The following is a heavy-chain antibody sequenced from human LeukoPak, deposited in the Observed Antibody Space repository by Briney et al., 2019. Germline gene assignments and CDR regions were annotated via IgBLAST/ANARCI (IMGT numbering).Heavy chain of an antibody. J-gene: IGHJ4*02. D-gene: IGHD3-10*01. V-gene: IGHV5-51*01. CDR1: GYSFTSYW. CDR3: ARSATNYYGSGSYYSNFDY. Sequence: RGESLKISCKGSGYSFTSYWIGWVRQMPGKGLEWMGIIYPGDPDTRYSPSFQGQVTISADKSISTAYLQWSSLKASDTAMYYCARSATNYYGSGSYYSNFDYWGQGTLVTVSS. CDR2: IYPGDPDT.